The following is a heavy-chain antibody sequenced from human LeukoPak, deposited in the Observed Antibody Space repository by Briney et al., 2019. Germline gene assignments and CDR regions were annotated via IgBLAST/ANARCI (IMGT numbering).Heavy chain of an antibody. Sequence: GGSLRLSCAASGFTFSSYSMNWVRQAPGKGLEWVSYISSSSSTIYYADSVKGRFTISRDNAKNSLYLQMNSLRAEDTAVYYCAKGTRNGDYYYYYYMDVWGKGTTVTVSS. CDR2: ISSSSSTI. CDR3: AKGTRNGDYYYYYYMDV. CDR1: GFTFSSYS. D-gene: IGHD2-21*02. V-gene: IGHV3-48*01. J-gene: IGHJ6*03.